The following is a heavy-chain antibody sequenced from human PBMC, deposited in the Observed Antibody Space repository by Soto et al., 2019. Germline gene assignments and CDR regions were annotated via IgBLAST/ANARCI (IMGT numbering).Heavy chain of an antibody. Sequence: GGSLRLSCVASKFTFSNYAMNWVRQAPGKGLDWVSVITGSGGSRYYADSVKGRFTISRDNSKNTLYLQMNSLRAEDTAVYYCAKDLYTSSSEWRYCHGLDVWGQGTTVTVSS. J-gene: IGHJ6*02. V-gene: IGHV3-23*01. CDR2: ITGSGGSR. CDR1: KFTFSNYA. D-gene: IGHD6-6*01. CDR3: AKDLYTSSSEWRYCHGLDV.